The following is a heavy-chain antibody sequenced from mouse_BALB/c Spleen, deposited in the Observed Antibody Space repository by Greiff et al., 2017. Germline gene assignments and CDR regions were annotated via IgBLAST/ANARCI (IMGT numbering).Heavy chain of an antibody. D-gene: IGHD2-10*02. CDR2: ISSGSSTI. CDR3: ARSYGNSYYYAMDY. CDR1: GFTFSSFG. V-gene: IGHV5-17*02. Sequence: EVKLMESGGGLVQPGGSRNLSCAASGFTFSSFGMHWVRQAPEKGLEWVAYISSGSSTIYYADTVKGRFTISRDNPKNTLFLQMTSLRSEDTAMYYCARSYGNSYYYAMDYGGQGTSVTVSS. J-gene: IGHJ4*01.